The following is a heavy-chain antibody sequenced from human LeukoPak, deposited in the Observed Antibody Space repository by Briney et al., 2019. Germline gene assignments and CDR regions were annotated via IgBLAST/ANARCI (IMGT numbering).Heavy chain of an antibody. CDR3: ARVVGSGWYVY. V-gene: IGHV1-2*02. Sequence: ASVKVSCKASGYTFTGYYMHWVRQAPGQGLEWMGWINPNSGAATYAQRFQGRVTMTRDTSISTAYMELSSLRSDDTAVYYCARVVGSGWYVYWGQGTLVTVSS. D-gene: IGHD6-19*01. CDR2: INPNSGAA. J-gene: IGHJ4*02. CDR1: GYTFTGYY.